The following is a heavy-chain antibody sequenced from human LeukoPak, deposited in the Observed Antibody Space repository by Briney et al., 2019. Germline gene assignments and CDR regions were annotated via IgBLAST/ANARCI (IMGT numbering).Heavy chain of an antibody. D-gene: IGHD3-3*01. CDR1: GYTFTGYY. J-gene: IGHJ4*02. CDR2: INPNSGGT. V-gene: IGHV1-2*02. Sequence: ASVKVSCKASGYTFTGYYMHWVRQAPGQGLEWMGWINPNSGGTKYAQKFQGRVTMTRDTSISTAYMELSRLRSDDTAVYYCAREVDFWSGYYGYWGQGTLVTVSS. CDR3: AREVDFWSGYYGY.